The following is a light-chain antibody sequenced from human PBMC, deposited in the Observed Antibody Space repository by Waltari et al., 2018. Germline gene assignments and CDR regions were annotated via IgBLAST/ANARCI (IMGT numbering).Light chain of an antibody. Sequence: DIQMTQSPSSLSASVGDRVTITCRASQSISSYLNWYQQKPGKAPKLLIHAASSLQSGVPSRFSGSGSGTDFTLTISSLQPEDFATYYCQQSYSTPLTFGGGTKVEIK. CDR2: AAS. CDR1: QSISSY. V-gene: IGKV1-39*01. J-gene: IGKJ4*01. CDR3: QQSYSTPLT.